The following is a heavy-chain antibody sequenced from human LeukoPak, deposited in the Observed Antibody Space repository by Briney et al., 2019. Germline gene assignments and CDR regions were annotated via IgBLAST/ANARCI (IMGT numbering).Heavy chain of an antibody. D-gene: IGHD6-6*01. J-gene: IGHJ4*02. CDR1: GFTFSSYG. CDR3: AKSQWVAARAAVDY. V-gene: IGHV3-30*18. CDR2: ISYDGSNK. Sequence: GGSLRLSCAASGFTFSSYGMRWVRQAPGKGLEWVAVISYDGSNKYYADSVKARFAISRDNSKNTLYLQMNSLRAEDTAVYYCAKSQWVAARAAVDYWGQGTLVTVSS.